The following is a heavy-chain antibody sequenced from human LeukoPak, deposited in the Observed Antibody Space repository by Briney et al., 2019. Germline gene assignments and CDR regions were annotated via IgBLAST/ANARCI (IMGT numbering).Heavy chain of an antibody. J-gene: IGHJ4*02. CDR1: GDSISSTNYY. CDR3: ARGLAVAVYYFDY. CDR2: IYYSGST. V-gene: IGHV4-39*01. Sequence: PSETLSLTCTVSGDSISSTNYYWGWIRQPPGKGLEWIGSIYYSGSTYYNPSLESRVTISVDTSKNQFSLKLSSVTAADTAVYYCARGLAVAVYYFDYWGQGTLVTVSS. D-gene: IGHD6-19*01.